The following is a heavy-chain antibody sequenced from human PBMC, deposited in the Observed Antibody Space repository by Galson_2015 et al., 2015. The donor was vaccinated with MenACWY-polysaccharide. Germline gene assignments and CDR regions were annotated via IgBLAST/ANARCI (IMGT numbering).Heavy chain of an antibody. J-gene: IGHJ4*02. V-gene: IGHV3-7*01. Sequence: SLRLSCAASGFTFTSYWMSWVRQAPGKGLEWVAHIKADESEKYYVDSVKGRFTISRDNAQNSLFLQMNSLRAEDTAMYYCARDDGRWELPLEFWGQGTLVTVSS. D-gene: IGHD1-26*01. CDR3: ARDDGRWELPLEF. CDR2: IKADESEK. CDR1: GFTFTSYW.